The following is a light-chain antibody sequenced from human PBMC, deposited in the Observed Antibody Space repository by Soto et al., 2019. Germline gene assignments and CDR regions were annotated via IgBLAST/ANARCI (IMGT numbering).Light chain of an antibody. CDR1: KSVSSY. J-gene: IGKJ1*01. CDR2: DAS. Sequence: IVSTQSPAALSAYNAERSTLSCTPTRKSVSSYLACYQQKPRQAPRLLLYDASTRATGIPARFSGSGSGTDFTLTISSLEPEDFAVYYCQQRRNWPPWTFGQGSNVDIK. CDR3: QQRRNWPPWT. V-gene: IGKV3-11*01.